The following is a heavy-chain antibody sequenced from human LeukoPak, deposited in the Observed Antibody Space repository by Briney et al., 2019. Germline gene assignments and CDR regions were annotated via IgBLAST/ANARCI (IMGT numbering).Heavy chain of an antibody. V-gene: IGHV4-31*03. Sequence: SQTLSLTCTVSGGSISSGGYYWSWIRQHPGKGLEWIGHIYYSGSTNYNPSLKSRVTISVDTSKIQFSLKLSSVTAADTAVYYCASTMVRGVLIYFDYWGQGTLVTVSS. CDR1: GGSISSGGYY. D-gene: IGHD3-10*01. J-gene: IGHJ4*02. CDR2: IYYSGST. CDR3: ASTMVRGVLIYFDY.